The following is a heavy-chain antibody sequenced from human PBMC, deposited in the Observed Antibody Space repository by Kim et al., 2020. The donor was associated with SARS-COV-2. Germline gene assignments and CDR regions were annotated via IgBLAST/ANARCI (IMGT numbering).Heavy chain of an antibody. CDR1: GGSISSYY. J-gene: IGHJ4*02. D-gene: IGHD7-27*01. CDR2: IYYSGST. V-gene: IGHV4-59*01. CDR3: ALNWGGGALSY. Sequence: SETLSLTCTVSGGSISSYYWSWIRQPPGKGLEWIGYIYYSGSTNYNPSLKSRVTISVDTSKNQFSLKLSSVTAADTAVYYCALNWGGGALSYWGQGTLVTVSS.